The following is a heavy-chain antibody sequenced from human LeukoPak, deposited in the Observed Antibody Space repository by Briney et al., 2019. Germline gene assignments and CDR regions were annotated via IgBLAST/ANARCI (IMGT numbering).Heavy chain of an antibody. CDR1: GGSISSYY. J-gene: IGHJ4*02. D-gene: IGHD3-10*01. CDR2: IYYSGST. V-gene: IGHV4-59*12. Sequence: SETLSLTCTVSGGSISSYYWSWIRQPPGKGLEWIGYIYYSGSTNYNPSLESRVTMSVDTSKNQFFLKLSSVTAAYTAVYYCARDAHYFGSGSYLSYWGQGTLVTVSS. CDR3: ARDAHYFGSGSYLSY.